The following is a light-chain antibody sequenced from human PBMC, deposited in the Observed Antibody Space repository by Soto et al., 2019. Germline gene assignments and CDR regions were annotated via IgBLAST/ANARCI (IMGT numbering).Light chain of an antibody. J-gene: IGLJ3*02. V-gene: IGLV2-8*01. CDR2: EAR. CDR3: SSYTGSNDVV. Sequence: QSALTQPPSASGSPGQSVTISCTGTSNDVGGFSYVSWYQQHAGKAPKLMIYEARKRPSGVPDCFSGSKSGNTASLTVSGLQADDEADYYCSSYTGSNDVVFGGGTKLTVL. CDR1: SNDVGGFSY.